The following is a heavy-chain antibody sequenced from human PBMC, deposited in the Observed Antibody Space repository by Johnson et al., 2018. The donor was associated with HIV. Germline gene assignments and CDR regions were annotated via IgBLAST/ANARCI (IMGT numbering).Heavy chain of an antibody. D-gene: IGHD2-15*01. CDR1: GLTVSNNY. J-gene: IGHJ3*01. CDR2: INSGGGT. Sequence: VQLVESGGGLVQPGGSLRLSCAASGLTVSNNYMTWVRQGPGKGLEWVSVINSGGGTYYADSVTGRFTISRDNSKNTMYLQMNSLRAEDTALYYCARAPRWSQTFDLWGQGTMVTVSS. CDR3: ARAPRWSQTFDL. V-gene: IGHV3-66*01.